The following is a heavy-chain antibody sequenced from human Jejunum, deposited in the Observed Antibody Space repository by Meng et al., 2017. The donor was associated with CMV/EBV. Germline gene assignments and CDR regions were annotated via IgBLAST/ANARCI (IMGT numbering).Heavy chain of an antibody. CDR1: GLSFSNCY. J-gene: IGHJ4*02. CDR2: ISGSSTVT. CDR3: TRDPRACDY. V-gene: IGHV3-11*05. Sequence: SGAVWVAPVGSLCPSCKAPGLSFSNCYRPCSGQVPGKGPEWLAYISGSSTVTNYGDAVKGRFTISRDNVHNLLYLQMNSLGADDTAVYYCTRDPRACDYWGQGTLVTVSS.